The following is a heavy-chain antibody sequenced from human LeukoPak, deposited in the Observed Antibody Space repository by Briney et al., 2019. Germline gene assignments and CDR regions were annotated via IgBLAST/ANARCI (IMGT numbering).Heavy chain of an antibody. CDR1: GYTFTSYA. J-gene: IGHJ4*02. CDR3: ARESPQRSGYSYPH. Sequence: GASVKVSCKASGYTFTSYAVHWVRQAPGQRLGWMGWINAGNGDTRYSQKFQGRVTITTDTSASTSYMELSSLRSEDTAVYYCARESPQRSGYSYPHWGQGTPVTVSS. CDR2: INAGNGDT. V-gene: IGHV1-3*01. D-gene: IGHD5-18*01.